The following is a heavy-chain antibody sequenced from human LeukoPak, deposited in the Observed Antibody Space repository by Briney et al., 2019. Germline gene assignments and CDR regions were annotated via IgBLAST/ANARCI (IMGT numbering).Heavy chain of an antibody. J-gene: IGHJ5*02. V-gene: IGHV1-8*01. Sequence: ASVKVSCKVSGYTLTELSMLWVRQATGQGLEWMGWMNPNSGNTGYAQKFQGRVTMTRNTSISTAYMELSSLRSEDTAVYYCAAEQPLTIFGVVPSRFDPWGQGTLVTVSS. CDR3: AAEQPLTIFGVVPSRFDP. D-gene: IGHD3-3*01. CDR1: GYTLTELS. CDR2: MNPNSGNT.